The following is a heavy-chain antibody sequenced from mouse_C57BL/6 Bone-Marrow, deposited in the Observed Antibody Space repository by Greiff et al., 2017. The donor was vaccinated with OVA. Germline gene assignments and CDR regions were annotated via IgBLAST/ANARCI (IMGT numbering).Heavy chain of an antibody. V-gene: IGHV1-82*01. CDR1: GYASSSSW. Sequence: VQLQQSGPELVKPGASVKISCKASGYASSSSWMNWVKQRPGKGLEWIGRIYPGDGDTNYNEKFKGKATFTADTSSNTAYMQLSSLTTEDSAIYYCARDLLRFAYWGKGTLVTVSA. CDR3: ARDLLRFAY. J-gene: IGHJ3*01. D-gene: IGHD2-1*01. CDR2: IYPGDGDT.